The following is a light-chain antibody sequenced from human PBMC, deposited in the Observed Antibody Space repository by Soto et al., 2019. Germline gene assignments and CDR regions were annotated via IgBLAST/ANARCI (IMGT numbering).Light chain of an antibody. CDR3: ATRDSSLYAGV. V-gene: IGLV1-51*01. Sequence: QSALTQPPSVSAAPGQRVTISCSGTFSNIGTNSVSWYQLLPGSAPKLLIYEDDKRPSGIVARFSASKSATSATLAITGLQTGDEADYYCATRDSSLYAGVFGGGTKLTVL. CDR2: EDD. CDR1: FSNIGTNS. J-gene: IGLJ2*01.